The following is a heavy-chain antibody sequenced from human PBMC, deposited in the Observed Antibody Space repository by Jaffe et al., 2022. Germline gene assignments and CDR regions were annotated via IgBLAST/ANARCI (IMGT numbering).Heavy chain of an antibody. J-gene: IGHJ4*02. CDR3: ARDYYARSIAAAAFDY. CDR1: GFTFSSYE. CDR2: ISSSGSTI. Sequence: EVQLVESGGGLVQPGGSLRLSCAASGFTFSSYEMNWVRQAPGKGLEWVSYISSSGSTIYYADSVKGRFTISRDNAKNSLYLQMNSLRAEDTAVYYCARDYYARSIAAAAFDYWGQGTLVTVSS. D-gene: IGHD6-13*01. V-gene: IGHV3-48*03.